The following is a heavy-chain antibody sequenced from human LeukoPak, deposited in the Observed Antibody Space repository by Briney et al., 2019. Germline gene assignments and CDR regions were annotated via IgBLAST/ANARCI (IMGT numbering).Heavy chain of an antibody. V-gene: IGHV4-34*01. CDR3: ARHGGSYSFDY. Sequence: PSETLSLTCAVYGGSFSGYYWTWIRQSPGRGLEWIGEVHYSGSATYNPSLKSRVTISVDTSKNQFSLKLNSVTAADTAVYYCARHGGSYSFDYWGQGTLVTVSS. J-gene: IGHJ4*02. CDR1: GGSFSGYY. D-gene: IGHD1-26*01. CDR2: VHYSGSA.